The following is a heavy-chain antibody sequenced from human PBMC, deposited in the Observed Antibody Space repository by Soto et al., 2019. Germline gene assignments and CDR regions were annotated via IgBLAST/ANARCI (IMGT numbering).Heavy chain of an antibody. J-gene: IGHJ5*02. CDR3: ARDNCSSTSCYFSENWFDP. CDR1: GFTFSSYA. CDR2: ISYDGSNK. Sequence: GSLRPSCAASGFTFSSYAMHWVRQAPGKGLEWVAVISYDGSNKYYADSVKGRFTISRDNSKNTLYLQMNSLRAEDTAVYYCARDNCSSTSCYFSENWFDPWGQGTLVTVSS. V-gene: IGHV3-30-3*01. D-gene: IGHD2-2*01.